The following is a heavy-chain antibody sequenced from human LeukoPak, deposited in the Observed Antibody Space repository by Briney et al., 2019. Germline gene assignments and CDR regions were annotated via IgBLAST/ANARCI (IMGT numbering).Heavy chain of an antibody. V-gene: IGHV4-4*07. CDR3: AIAYCGGDCYSPYYYYMDV. D-gene: IGHD2-21*01. CDR1: GGSISSYY. CDR2: IYTSGST. J-gene: IGHJ6*03. Sequence: PSETLSLTCTVSGGSISSYYWSWIRQPAGKGLEWIGRIYTSGSTNYNPSLESRVTMSVDTSKNQFSLKLSSVTAADTAVYYCAIAYCGGDCYSPYYYYMDVWGKGTTVTVSS.